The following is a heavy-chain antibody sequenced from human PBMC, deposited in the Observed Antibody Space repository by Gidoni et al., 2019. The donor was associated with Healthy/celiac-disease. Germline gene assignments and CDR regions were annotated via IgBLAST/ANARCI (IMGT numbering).Heavy chain of an antibody. CDR2: IYPGDSDT. D-gene: IGHD3-22*01. J-gene: IGHJ4*02. Sequence: EVQLVQSGAEVNKPGESLKLSCTGSGYSFTSYWIGWVRQMPGKGLEWMGIIYPGDSDTRYSPSFQGQVTISADKSISTAYLQWSSLKASDTAMYYCARSLNQYYYDSSGYPGDYWGQGTLVTVSS. CDR3: ARSLNQYYYDSSGYPGDY. V-gene: IGHV5-51*01. CDR1: GYSFTSYW.